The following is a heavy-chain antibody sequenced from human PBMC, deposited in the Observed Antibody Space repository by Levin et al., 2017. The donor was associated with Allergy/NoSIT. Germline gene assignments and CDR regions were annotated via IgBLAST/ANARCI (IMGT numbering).Heavy chain of an antibody. CDR2: IYNGGDT. CDR3: ARMKGGPTWYNWFDP. Sequence: SQTLSLTCTVFGDSIKDYYYSWIRQPPGKGLEWIGYIYNGGDTNYNPSLKSRITLSLDSSNNQFSLKLTSVTAADTAVYYCARMKGGPTWYNWFDPWGQGTLVTVSS. J-gene: IGHJ5*02. V-gene: IGHV4-59*01. D-gene: IGHD1-14*01. CDR1: GDSIKDYY.